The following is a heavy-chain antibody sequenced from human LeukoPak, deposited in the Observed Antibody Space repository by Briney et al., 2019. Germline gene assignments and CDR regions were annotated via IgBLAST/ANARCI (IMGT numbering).Heavy chain of an antibody. CDR1: GGSISSYY. J-gene: IGHJ5*02. D-gene: IGHD2-15*01. CDR2: IYSTGST. Sequence: SETLSLTCTVSGGSISSYYWSWIRQPAGKGLEWIGRIYSTGSTNYNPSLKSRVTMSVDTSKNQFSLRLRSVTAADTAIYYCARQYSPDGSGLAPWGQGTLVSVSS. V-gene: IGHV4-4*07. CDR3: ARQYSPDGSGLAP.